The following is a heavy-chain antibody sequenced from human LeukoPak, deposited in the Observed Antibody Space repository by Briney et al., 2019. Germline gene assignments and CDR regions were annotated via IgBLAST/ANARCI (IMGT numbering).Heavy chain of an antibody. CDR1: GFTLGSYA. V-gene: IGHV3-23*01. Sequence: GGSLRLSCAGSGFTLGSYAMSWVRQAPGKGLEWVSAISGNGYNTYYADSVKGRFTISSESSGNTLYLQMHNLRAEDTAVYYCAKGVRLWFAFYFDYWGQGTLVTVSS. J-gene: IGHJ4*02. D-gene: IGHD3-10*01. CDR2: ISGNGYNT. CDR3: AKGVRLWFAFYFDY.